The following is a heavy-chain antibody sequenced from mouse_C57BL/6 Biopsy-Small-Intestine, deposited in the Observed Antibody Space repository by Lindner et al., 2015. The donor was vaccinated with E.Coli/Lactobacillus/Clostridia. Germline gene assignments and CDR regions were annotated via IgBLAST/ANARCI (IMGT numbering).Heavy chain of an antibody. CDR2: INPDYNTT. D-gene: IGHD3-3*01. CDR3: AKAFGTRDAMDY. CDR1: GYSFTDYN. V-gene: IGHV1-39*01. Sequence: VQLQESGPELVKPGASVKISCKASGYSFTDYNMNWVKQSNGKSLEWIGIINPDYNTTNYNQKFKAKATLTVDQSSSTAYMQLNSLTSEDSAVYYCAKAFGTRDAMDYWGQGTSLTVSS. J-gene: IGHJ4*01.